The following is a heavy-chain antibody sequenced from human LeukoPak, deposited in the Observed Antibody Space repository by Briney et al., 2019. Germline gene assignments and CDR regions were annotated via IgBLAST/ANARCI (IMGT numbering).Heavy chain of an antibody. CDR3: ARVVESNWFDP. CDR2: IYTSGST. J-gene: IGHJ5*02. CDR1: GGSISSYY. Sequence: PSETLSLTCTVSGGSISSYYWSWIRQPPGKGLEWIGYIYTSGSTNYNPSLKSRVTISVDTSKNQFSLKLSSVTAADTAVYYCARVVESNWFDPWGQGTLVTVSS. D-gene: IGHD6-6*01. V-gene: IGHV4-4*09.